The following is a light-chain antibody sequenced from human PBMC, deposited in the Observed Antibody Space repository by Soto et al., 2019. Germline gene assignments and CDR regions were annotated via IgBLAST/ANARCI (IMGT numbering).Light chain of an antibody. V-gene: IGKV1-39*01. CDR1: QTITTY. J-gene: IGKJ1*01. Sequence: DIQMTQSPSSLSASVGDRVTISCRASQTITTYLNWYQQKPGKAPKLLNYAASSLHSGVPSRFSGSGSGTDFTLTISSLQPEDFAAYYRQQTYSALWTFGQGTKLEIK. CDR3: QQTYSALWT. CDR2: AAS.